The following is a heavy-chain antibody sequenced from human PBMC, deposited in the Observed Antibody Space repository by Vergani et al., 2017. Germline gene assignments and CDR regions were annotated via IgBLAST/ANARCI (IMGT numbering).Heavy chain of an antibody. V-gene: IGHV1-18*04. Sequence: QVQLVQSGAEVKKPGASVKVSCKASGYTFTSYGISWVRQAPGQGLEWMGWISAYNGNTNYAQKLQGRVTMTTDTSTSTAYMELRSLTSDDPAVYYCARDPDIVVVPAAPYYYYYYDVDVWGQGTTVTVSS. D-gene: IGHD2-2*01. CDR1: GYTFTSYG. CDR2: ISAYNGNT. J-gene: IGHJ6*02. CDR3: ARDPDIVVVPAAPYYYYYYDVDV.